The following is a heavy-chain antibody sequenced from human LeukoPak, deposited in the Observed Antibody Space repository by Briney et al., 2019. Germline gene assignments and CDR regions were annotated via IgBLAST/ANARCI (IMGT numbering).Heavy chain of an antibody. CDR3: AKDGVPAAAPDYYMDV. CDR2: IRYDGSNK. Sequence: PGGSLRLSCAASGFTFSSYGMHWVRQAPGKGLEWVAFIRYDGSNKYYADSVKGRFTISRGNSKNTLYLQMNSLRAEDTAVYYCAKDGVPAAAPDYYMDVWGKGTTVTVSS. V-gene: IGHV3-30*02. CDR1: GFTFSSYG. D-gene: IGHD2-2*01. J-gene: IGHJ6*03.